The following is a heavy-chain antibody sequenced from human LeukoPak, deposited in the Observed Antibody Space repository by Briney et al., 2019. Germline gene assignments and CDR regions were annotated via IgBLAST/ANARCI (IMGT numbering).Heavy chain of an antibody. CDR1: GSSISSGGYY. Sequence: PSETLSLTCTVSGSSISSGGYYWSWIRQHPGKGLEWIGYIYYSGSTYYNPSLKSRVTISVDTSKNQFSLKLSSVTAADTAVYYCARGSWSQVPFDYWGQGTLVTVSS. CDR3: ARGSWSQVPFDY. CDR2: IYYSGST. V-gene: IGHV4-31*03. D-gene: IGHD1-26*01. J-gene: IGHJ4*02.